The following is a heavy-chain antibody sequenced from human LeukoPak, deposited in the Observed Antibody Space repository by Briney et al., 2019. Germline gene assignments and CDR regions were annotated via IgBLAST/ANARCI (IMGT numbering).Heavy chain of an antibody. D-gene: IGHD3-16*02. CDR2: IYTSGST. CDR3: ARDLYDYVWGSYHSTYYFDY. CDR1: GGSISSYY. V-gene: IGHV4-4*07. J-gene: IGHJ4*02. Sequence: SETLSLTCTVSGGSISSYYWSWIRQPAGKGLEWIGRIYTSGSTNYNPSLKSRVTMSVDTSKNQFSLKLSSVTAADTAVYYCARDLYDYVWGSYHSTYYFDYWGQGTLVTVSS.